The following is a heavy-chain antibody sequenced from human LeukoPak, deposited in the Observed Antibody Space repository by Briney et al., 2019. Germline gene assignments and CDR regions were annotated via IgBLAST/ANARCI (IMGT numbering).Heavy chain of an antibody. D-gene: IGHD6-13*01. J-gene: IGHJ4*02. CDR3: ASSIAAAGDPADY. CDR1: GYSFTSYW. CDR2: IYPGDSDT. Sequence: GESLKISCKGSGYSFTSYWIGWVRQMPGKGLGWMGIIYPGDSDTRYSPSFQGQVTISADKSISTAYLQWSSLKASDTAMYCCASSIAAAGDPADYWGQGTLVTVSS. V-gene: IGHV5-51*01.